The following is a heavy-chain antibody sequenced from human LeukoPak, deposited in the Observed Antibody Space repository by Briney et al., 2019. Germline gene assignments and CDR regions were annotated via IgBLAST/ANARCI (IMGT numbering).Heavy chain of an antibody. CDR1: GFTFDDYG. V-gene: IGHV3-20*04. CDR2: INWNGGST. CDR3: ARGSPHCSGGSCYSFNPPYYYYYMDV. Sequence: GGSLRLSCAASGFTFDDYGMSWVRQAPGKGLEWVSGINWNGGSTGYADSVKGRFTISRDNAKNSLYLQMNSLRAEDTALYYCARGSPHCSGGSCYSFNPPYYYYYMDVWGKGTTVTVSS. D-gene: IGHD2-15*01. J-gene: IGHJ6*03.